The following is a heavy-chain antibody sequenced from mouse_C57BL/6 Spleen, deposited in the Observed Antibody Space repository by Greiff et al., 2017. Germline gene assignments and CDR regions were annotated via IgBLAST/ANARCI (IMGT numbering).Heavy chain of an antibody. J-gene: IGHJ1*03. D-gene: IGHD2-4*01. CDR3: AQYDYFWYVDV. Sequence: QVKLQQPGTELVKPGASVKLSCKASGYTFTSYWMHWVKQRPGPGLEWIGTLTPSNGGTNYNEKFKSKATLTVDKSSSTAYMQLSSLTSDDSAVYYCAQYDYFWYVDVWGTGTTVTVSS. V-gene: IGHV1-53*01. CDR2: LTPSNGGT. CDR1: GYTFTSYW.